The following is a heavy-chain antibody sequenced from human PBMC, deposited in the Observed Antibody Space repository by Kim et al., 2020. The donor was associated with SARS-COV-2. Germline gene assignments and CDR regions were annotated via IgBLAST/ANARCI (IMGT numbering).Heavy chain of an antibody. CDR1: GGTFSSYA. J-gene: IGHJ3*02. D-gene: IGHD1-26*01. CDR3: ASYSGSLTDAFDI. V-gene: IGHV1-69*13. Sequence: SVKVSCKASGGTFSSYAISWVRQAPGQGLEWMGGIIPIFGTANYAQKFQGRVTITADESTSTAYMELSSLRSEDTAVYYCASYSGSLTDAFDIWGQGTMVTVSS. CDR2: IIPIFGTA.